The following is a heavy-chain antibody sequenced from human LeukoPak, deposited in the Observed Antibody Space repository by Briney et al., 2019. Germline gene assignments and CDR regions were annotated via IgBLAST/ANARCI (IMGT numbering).Heavy chain of an antibody. CDR1: GGSFSGYY. V-gene: IGHV4-34*01. D-gene: IGHD3-10*01. CDR2: INHSGST. CDR3: ARQPYGSRPDY. Sequence: SETLSLTCAVYGGSFSGYYWSWIRQPPGKGLEWIGEINHSGSTNYNPSLKSRVTISVDTSKNQFSLKLSSVTAADTAMYYCARQPYGSRPDYWGQGTLVTVSS. J-gene: IGHJ4*02.